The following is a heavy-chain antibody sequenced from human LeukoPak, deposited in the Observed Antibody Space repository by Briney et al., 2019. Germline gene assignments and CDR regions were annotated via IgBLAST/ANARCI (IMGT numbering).Heavy chain of an antibody. J-gene: IGHJ4*02. CDR2: INGGGGSS. D-gene: IGHD3-22*01. CDR1: GFTFSSND. Sequence: PGGSLRRSCAASGFTFSSNDMSWVRQAPGKGLEWVSAINGGGGSSYYADSVRGRFTISSDNSKNTLYMQMNSLRAEDTAVYYCAKTAPYDSSGYPYYFGFWGQGTLVTVSS. V-gene: IGHV3-23*01. CDR3: AKTAPYDSSGYPYYFGF.